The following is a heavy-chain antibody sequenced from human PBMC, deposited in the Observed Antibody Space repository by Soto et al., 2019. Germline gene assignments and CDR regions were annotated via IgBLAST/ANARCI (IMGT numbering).Heavy chain of an antibody. D-gene: IGHD3-10*01. Sequence: PFETLSLTCTVSGGSISSYYWSWIRQPPGKGLEWIGYIYYSGSTNYNPSLKSRVTISVDTSKNQFSLKLSSVTAADTAVYYCARVWGGAFDFWGQGTMVTVSS. J-gene: IGHJ3*01. CDR1: GGSISSYY. CDR2: IYYSGST. CDR3: ARVWGGAFDF. V-gene: IGHV4-59*01.